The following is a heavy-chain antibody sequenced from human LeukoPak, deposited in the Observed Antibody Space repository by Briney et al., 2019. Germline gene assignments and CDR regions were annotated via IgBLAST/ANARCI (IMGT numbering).Heavy chain of an antibody. Sequence: GGSLRLSCAASGFTFSSSAMSWVRQAPGRGLEWVSAISNNGGYTYYADSVQGRFTISRDNSKSTLCLQMDSLRAEDTAVYYCAKQLGYCSDGSCYFPYWGQGTLVTVSS. J-gene: IGHJ4*02. D-gene: IGHD2-15*01. V-gene: IGHV3-23*01. CDR3: AKQLGYCSDGSCYFPY. CDR2: ISNNGGYT. CDR1: GFTFSSSA.